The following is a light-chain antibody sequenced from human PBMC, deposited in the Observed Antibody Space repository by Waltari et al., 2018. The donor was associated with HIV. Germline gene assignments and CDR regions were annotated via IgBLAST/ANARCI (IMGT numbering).Light chain of an antibody. CDR3: TSYAGSFKGVV. J-gene: IGLJ2*01. Sequence: QSALTQPPSASGSPGQSVTLSCPGSSRDVGGSKYVSWYHPHPGKAPKLIIAEVTKRPSGVPDRFSGSKSGNTASLTVSGLQAEDEADYFCTSYAGSFKGVVFGGGTKLTVL. CDR1: SRDVGGSKY. V-gene: IGLV2-8*01. CDR2: EVT.